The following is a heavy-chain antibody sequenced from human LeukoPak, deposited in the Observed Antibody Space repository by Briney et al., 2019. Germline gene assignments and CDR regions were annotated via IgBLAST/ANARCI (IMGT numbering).Heavy chain of an antibody. CDR3: AREGVAAAGTSFGWFDP. J-gene: IGHJ5*02. Sequence: PSQTLSLTCTVSGGSISSGGYYWSWIRQHPGKGLEWIGYIYYSGSTYYNPSLKSRVTISVDTSKNQFSLKLSSVTAADTAVYYCAREGVAAAGTSFGWFDPWGQGTLVTVSS. CDR2: IYYSGST. V-gene: IGHV4-31*03. CDR1: GGSISSGGYY. D-gene: IGHD6-13*01.